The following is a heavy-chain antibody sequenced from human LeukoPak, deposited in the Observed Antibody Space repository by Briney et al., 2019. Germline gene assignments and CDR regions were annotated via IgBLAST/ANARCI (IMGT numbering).Heavy chain of an antibody. CDR2: MNPNSGNT. J-gene: IGHJ3*02. Sequence: ASVKVSCKASGYTFTSYAMNWVRQAPGQGLEWMGWMNPNSGNTGYAQKFQGRVTMTRNTSISTAYMELSSLRSEDTAVYYCARSAFDIWGQGTMVTVSS. CDR1: GYTFTSYA. V-gene: IGHV1-8*02. CDR3: ARSAFDI.